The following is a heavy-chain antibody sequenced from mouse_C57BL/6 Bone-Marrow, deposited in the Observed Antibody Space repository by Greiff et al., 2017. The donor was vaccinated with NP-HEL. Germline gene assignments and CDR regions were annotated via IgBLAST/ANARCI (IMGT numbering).Heavy chain of an antibody. Sequence: EVHLVESGGGLVQPGGSLSLSCAASGFTFTDYYMSWVRQPPGKALEWLVFIRNKANGYTTEYSASVQGRFTIANANSQSILYLQMNALRAEDTATYYCARSICYDYADHPSYAMDYWGQGTSVTVSS. D-gene: IGHD2-4*01. CDR2: IRNKANGYTT. CDR1: GFTFTDYY. J-gene: IGHJ4*01. V-gene: IGHV7-3*01. CDR3: ARSICYDYADHPSYAMDY.